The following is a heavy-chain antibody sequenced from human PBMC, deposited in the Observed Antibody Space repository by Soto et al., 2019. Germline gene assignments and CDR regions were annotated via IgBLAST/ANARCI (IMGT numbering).Heavy chain of an antibody. CDR2: IYSGGST. CDR3: ASHDGPGGCYYYGMDV. CDR1: GLTVSSNY. V-gene: IGHV3-53*01. J-gene: IGHJ6*02. D-gene: IGHD2-8*01. Sequence: GGSLRLSCAASGLTVSSNYMSWVRQAPGKGLEWVSVIYSGGSTYYADSVKGRFTISRDNSKNTLYLQMNSLRAEDTAVYYCASHDGPGGCYYYGMDVWGQGTTVTVSS.